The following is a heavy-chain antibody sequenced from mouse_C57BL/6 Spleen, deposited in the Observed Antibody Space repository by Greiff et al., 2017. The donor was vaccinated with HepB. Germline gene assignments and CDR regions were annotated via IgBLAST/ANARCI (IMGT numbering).Heavy chain of an antibody. CDR2: IDPSDSYT. CDR1: GYTFTSYW. D-gene: IGHD2-3*01. V-gene: IGHV1-69*01. Sequence: QVQLQQPGAELVLPGASVKLSCKASGYTFTSYWMHWVKQRPGQGLEWIGEIDPSDSYTNYNQKFKGKSTLTVDKSSSTAYMQLSSLTSEDSAVYYCARGRLDGYYGGFDYWGQGTTLTVSS. CDR3: ARGRLDGYYGGFDY. J-gene: IGHJ2*01.